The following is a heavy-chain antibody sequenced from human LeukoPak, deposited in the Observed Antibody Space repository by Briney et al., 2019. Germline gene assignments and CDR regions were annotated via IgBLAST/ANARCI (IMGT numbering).Heavy chain of an antibody. CDR1: GYSISSGYY. J-gene: IGHJ4*02. Sequence: SETLSLTCAVSGYSISSGYYWGWIRQPPGKGLEWIGSIYHSGSTYYNPSLKSRVTISVDTSKNQFSLKLSSVTAADTAVYYCARVQRDYYGSGSYFDYWGQGTLVTVSS. V-gene: IGHV4-38-2*01. CDR2: IYHSGST. CDR3: ARVQRDYYGSGSYFDY. D-gene: IGHD3-10*01.